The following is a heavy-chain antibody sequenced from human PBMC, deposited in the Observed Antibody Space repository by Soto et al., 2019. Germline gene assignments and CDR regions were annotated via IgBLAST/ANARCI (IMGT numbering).Heavy chain of an antibody. CDR2: IYHSGST. V-gene: IGHV4-4*02. Sequence: QVQLQESGPGLVKPSGTLSLTCAVSSGSISSSNWWSWVRQPPGKGLEWIGEIYHSGSTKYNPSLTSRVTISEDKSKNQFSLKLSSVSAADTAVYYCAYSTVTRRLDYWGQGTLVTVSS. CDR1: SGSISSSNW. J-gene: IGHJ4*02. CDR3: AYSTVTRRLDY. D-gene: IGHD4-17*01.